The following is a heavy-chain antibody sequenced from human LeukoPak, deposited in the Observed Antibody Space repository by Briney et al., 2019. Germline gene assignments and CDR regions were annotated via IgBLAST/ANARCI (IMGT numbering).Heavy chain of an antibody. J-gene: IGHJ4*02. CDR2: IYYNGDT. CDR3: ARLGDCGHDCYSHDY. V-gene: IGHV4-59*08. Sequence: PSEPLSLTCFVSGGSISGYHWGWVRQPPAKGVEYISFIYYNGDTNYNPPLKSRVTMSVETSKNQFSLNVSSVTAADTAVYYCARLGDCGHDCYSHDYWGQGTLVTVSS. CDR1: GGSISGYH. D-gene: IGHD2-21*01.